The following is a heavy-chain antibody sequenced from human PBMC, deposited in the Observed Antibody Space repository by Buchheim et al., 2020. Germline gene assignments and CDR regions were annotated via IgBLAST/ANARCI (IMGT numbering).Heavy chain of an antibody. CDR3: ARETSPGATVDY. V-gene: IGHV3-48*03. Sequence: EVQLVESGGGLVQPGGSLRLSCAASGFTFSSYEMNWVRQAPGKGLEWVSYISSSGSTIYYADSVKGRFTLYRENAKNSLYLQMNSLRAEDTAVYYCARETSPGATVDYWGQGTL. J-gene: IGHJ4*02. CDR2: ISSSGSTI. D-gene: IGHD1-26*01. CDR1: GFTFSSYE.